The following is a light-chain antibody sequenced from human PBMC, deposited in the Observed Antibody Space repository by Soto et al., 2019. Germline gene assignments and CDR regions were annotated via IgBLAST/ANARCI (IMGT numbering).Light chain of an antibody. Sequence: DIQMTQSPSSLSASVGDRVTITCRASQSISSYLNWYQQKPGKAPRLLIYAASSLQSVVPSRCSGSRSGTDFNPPISSLQAEDLSTYYCQQSDSTPPITFGQGTRREIK. CDR1: QSISSY. V-gene: IGKV1-39*01. CDR3: QQSDSTPPIT. J-gene: IGKJ5*01. CDR2: AAS.